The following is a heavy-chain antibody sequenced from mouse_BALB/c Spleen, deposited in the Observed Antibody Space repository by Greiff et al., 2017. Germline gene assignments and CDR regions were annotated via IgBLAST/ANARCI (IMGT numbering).Heavy chain of an antibody. Sequence: EVKLVESGGGLVQPGGSLKLSCAASGFDFSRYWMSWVRQAPGKGLEWIGEINPDSSTINYTPSLKDKFIISRDNAKNTLYLQMSKVRSEDTALYYCARRGGNYVWFAYWGQGTLVTVSA. D-gene: IGHD2-1*01. CDR2: INPDSSTI. J-gene: IGHJ3*01. CDR3: ARRGGNYVWFAY. V-gene: IGHV4-1*02. CDR1: GFDFSRYW.